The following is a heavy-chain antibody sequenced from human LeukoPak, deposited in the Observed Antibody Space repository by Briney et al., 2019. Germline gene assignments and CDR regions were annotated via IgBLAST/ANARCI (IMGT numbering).Heavy chain of an antibody. J-gene: IGHJ6*02. CDR3: ARARGYSGYESKWYFYGMDV. CDR2: IYTGGGT. V-gene: IGHV3-53*01. CDR1: GFTFSNYA. Sequence: GGSLRLSCAASGFTFSNYAMTWVRQAPGKGLEWVSVIYTGGGTFYADSVKGRFTISRDNSKNTLFLQMDSLRAEDTAVYYCARARGYSGYESKWYFYGMDVWGQGTTVTVSS. D-gene: IGHD5-12*01.